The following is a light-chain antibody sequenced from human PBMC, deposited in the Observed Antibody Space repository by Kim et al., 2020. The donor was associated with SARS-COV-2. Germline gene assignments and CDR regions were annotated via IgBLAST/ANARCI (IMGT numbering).Light chain of an antibody. CDR3: AAWDDTLNGWV. Sequence: QRVTRYCSGSSPNMEKKAVNWYQQLPGKARKRLIYYDDLLPTGVSDRFSGSKSVTSASLAISGLQSEDEADYYCAAWDDTLNGWVFGGGTKLTVL. J-gene: IGLJ3*02. CDR1: SPNMEKKA. V-gene: IGLV1-36*01. CDR2: YDD.